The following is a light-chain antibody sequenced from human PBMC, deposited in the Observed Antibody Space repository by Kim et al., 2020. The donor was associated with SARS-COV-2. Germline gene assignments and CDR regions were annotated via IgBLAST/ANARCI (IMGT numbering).Light chain of an antibody. CDR1: QSISSW. CDR2: KAS. V-gene: IGKV1-5*03. Sequence: ASSGDKVTITCLASQSISSWLAWYQQKPGKAPKLLIYKASSLESGVPSRFSGSGSGTEFTLTISSLQPDDFATYYCQQYNSYPWTFGQGTKVDIK. CDR3: QQYNSYPWT. J-gene: IGKJ1*01.